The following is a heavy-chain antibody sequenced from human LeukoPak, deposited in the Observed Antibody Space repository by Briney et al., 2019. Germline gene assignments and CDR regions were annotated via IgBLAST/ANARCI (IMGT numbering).Heavy chain of an antibody. CDR1: GGSIINFY. J-gene: IGHJ6*03. Sequence: SETLSLTCTVSGGSIINFYWTWIRQSPGKGLEWIGYIYYSGTTKYSPSLKSRVTISVDTSKNQFSLKLNSVTAADTAIYYCAWFAQYQLRPSGYYFYMDVWGKGTTVTVSS. CDR3: AWFAQYQLRPSGYYFYMDV. D-gene: IGHD2-2*01. CDR2: IYYSGTT. V-gene: IGHV4-59*01.